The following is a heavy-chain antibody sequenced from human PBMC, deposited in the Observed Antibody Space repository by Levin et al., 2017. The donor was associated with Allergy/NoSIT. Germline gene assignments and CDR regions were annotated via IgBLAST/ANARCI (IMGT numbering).Heavy chain of an antibody. V-gene: IGHV3-74*01. CDR2: INNDGSST. D-gene: IGHD3-16*01. Sequence: GGSLRLSCAASGFTFSDYWMHWVRQAPGKGLVWVSRINNDGSSTSYADSVKGRFTISRDNAKNTLYLQMNSLRAEDTAVYYCARDLVVSAPHIGDFDYWGQGTLVTVSS. CDR1: GFTFSDYW. J-gene: IGHJ4*02. CDR3: ARDLVVSAPHIGDFDY.